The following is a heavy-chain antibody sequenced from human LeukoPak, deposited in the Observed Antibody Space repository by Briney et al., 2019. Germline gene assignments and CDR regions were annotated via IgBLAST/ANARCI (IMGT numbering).Heavy chain of an antibody. Sequence: SETLSLTCTVSGGPINTYYWSWIRQPPGKGLEWIGFVYYSGRTSYNPSLKSRVTISVDTSKSQFSLRLSSVTAADTAMYYCARLGLGDEACWFDPWGQGTLVTVSS. CDR1: GGPINTYY. V-gene: IGHV4-59*01. D-gene: IGHD3-10*01. CDR3: ARLGLGDEACWFDP. J-gene: IGHJ5*02. CDR2: VYYSGRT.